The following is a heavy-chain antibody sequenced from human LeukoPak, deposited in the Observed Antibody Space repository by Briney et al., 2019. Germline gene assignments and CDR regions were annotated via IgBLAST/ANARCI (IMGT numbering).Heavy chain of an antibody. D-gene: IGHD2-2*01. CDR3: LRDTGCRTTNCYSYFDY. Sequence: GGSLRLSCAAPGFSFSRYWMSWVRQAPGKGLEWVAHIKPDGSEKYYVDSVSGRFTLSRDNPKNSLYLQMNSLRAEDTAVYYCLRDTGCRTTNCYSYFDYWGQGTLVTVSS. CDR2: IKPDGSEK. CDR1: GFSFSRYW. V-gene: IGHV3-7*01. J-gene: IGHJ4*02.